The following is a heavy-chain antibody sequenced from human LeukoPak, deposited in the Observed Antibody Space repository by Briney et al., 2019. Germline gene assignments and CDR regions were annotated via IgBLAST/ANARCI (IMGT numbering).Heavy chain of an antibody. V-gene: IGHV3-7*01. D-gene: IGHD3-10*01. CDR3: ARGYYYGSGSYYLFDY. Sequence: GGSLRLSCAASGFTFSSYWMSWVRQAPGKGLEWVANIKQDGSEKYYVDSVKGRFTISRDNAKNSLYLQMNSLRAEDTAVYYCARGYYYGSGSYYLFDYWGQGTLVTVSS. CDR1: GFTFSSYW. J-gene: IGHJ4*02. CDR2: IKQDGSEK.